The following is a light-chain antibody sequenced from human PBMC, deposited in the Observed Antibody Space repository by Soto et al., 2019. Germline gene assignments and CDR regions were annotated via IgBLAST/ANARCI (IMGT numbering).Light chain of an antibody. CDR2: KAS. CDR3: QQYNSYPT. Sequence: DIQMTQSPSTLSASVGDRVTITCRASQSISSWLAWYQQKPGKAPKLLIYKASSLESGVPSRFSGSGSGTEFTLTISSLQPDDFETYYCQQYNSYPTFGQGTRLEMK. J-gene: IGKJ5*01. V-gene: IGKV1-5*03. CDR1: QSISSW.